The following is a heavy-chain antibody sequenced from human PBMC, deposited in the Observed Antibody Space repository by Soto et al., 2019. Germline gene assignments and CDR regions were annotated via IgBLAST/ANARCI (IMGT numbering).Heavy chain of an antibody. CDR2: ISYDGSNK. CDR3: ARKDLYYYYGMDV. Sequence: QVQLVESGGGVVQPGRSPRLSCAASGFTFSSYAMHWVRQAPGKGLEWVAVISYDGSNKYYADSVKGRFTISRDNSKNTLYLQMNSLRAEDTAVYYCARKDLYYYYGMDVWGQGTTVTVSS. J-gene: IGHJ6*02. V-gene: IGHV3-30-3*01. CDR1: GFTFSSYA.